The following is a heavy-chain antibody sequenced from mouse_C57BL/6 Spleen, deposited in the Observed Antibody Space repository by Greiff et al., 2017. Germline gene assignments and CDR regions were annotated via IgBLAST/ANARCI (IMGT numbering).Heavy chain of an antibody. Sequence: VQLKQSGAELVRPGASVKLSCTASGFNIKDDYMHWVKQRPEQGLEWIGWIDPENGDTEYASKFQGKATITADTSSNTAYLQLSSLTSEDTAVYYCTTWGCNYYAMDYWGQGTSVTVSS. V-gene: IGHV14-4*01. CDR3: TTWGCNYYAMDY. CDR2: IDPENGDT. J-gene: IGHJ4*01. D-gene: IGHD2-1*01. CDR1: GFNIKDDY.